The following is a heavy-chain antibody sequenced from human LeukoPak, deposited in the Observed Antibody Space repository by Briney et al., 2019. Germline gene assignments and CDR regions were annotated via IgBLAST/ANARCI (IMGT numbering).Heavy chain of an antibody. J-gene: IGHJ4*02. CDR3: ARGHQDSSKYCSGSSCYSPYFDH. D-gene: IGHD2-15*01. CDR1: GGSFSGYY. V-gene: IGHV4-34*01. CDR2: INHSGST. Sequence: SETLSLTCAVYGGSFSGYYWSWIRQPPGKGLEWIGEINHSGSTNYNPSLKSRVTISVDTSKNQFSLKLSSVTAADTAVYYCARGHQDSSKYCSGSSCYSPYFDHWGQGTLVTVSS.